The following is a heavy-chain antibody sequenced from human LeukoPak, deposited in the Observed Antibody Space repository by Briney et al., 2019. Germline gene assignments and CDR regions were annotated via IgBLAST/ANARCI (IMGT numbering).Heavy chain of an antibody. CDR3: ARTAARYYMEV. Sequence: SETLPLTCTVCGDSISSYYGSWIRQSPGKGVEWIEYFHYSGSTNYNPSLKSRVTISVDTSKNQFSLKLSSVTAADTAVYYCARTAARYYMEVWGKGTTVTVSS. D-gene: IGHD6-6*01. CDR1: GDSISSYY. CDR2: FHYSGST. J-gene: IGHJ6*03. V-gene: IGHV4-59*13.